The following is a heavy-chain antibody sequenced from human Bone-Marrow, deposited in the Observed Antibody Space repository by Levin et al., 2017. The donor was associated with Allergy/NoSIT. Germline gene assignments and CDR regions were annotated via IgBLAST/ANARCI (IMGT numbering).Heavy chain of an antibody. CDR2: IIPIFGTA. Sequence: SVKVSCKASGGTFSSYAISWVRQAPGQGLEWMGGIIPIFGTANYAQKFQGRVTITADESTSTAYMELSSLRSEDTAVYYCATSATLYCSGGSCYFEDYYYGMDVWGQGTTVTVSS. V-gene: IGHV1-69*13. CDR3: ATSATLYCSGGSCYFEDYYYGMDV. CDR1: GGTFSSYA. J-gene: IGHJ6*02. D-gene: IGHD2-15*01.